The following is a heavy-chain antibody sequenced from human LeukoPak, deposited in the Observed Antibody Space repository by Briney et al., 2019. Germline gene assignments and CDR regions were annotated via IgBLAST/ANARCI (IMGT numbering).Heavy chain of an antibody. J-gene: IGHJ4*02. D-gene: IGHD2-2*01. CDR2: IYYSGST. V-gene: IGHV4-30-4*08. CDR1: GGSISSGDYY. Sequence: PSETLSLTCTVSGGSISSGDYYWSWIRQPPGKGLELIGYIYYSGSTYYNPSLKSRVTISVDTSKNQFSLKLSSVTAADTAVYYCARDQVIVPAVDYWGQGTLVTVSS. CDR3: ARDQVIVPAVDY.